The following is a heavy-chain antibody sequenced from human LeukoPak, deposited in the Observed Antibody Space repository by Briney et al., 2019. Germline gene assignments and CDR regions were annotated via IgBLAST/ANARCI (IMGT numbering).Heavy chain of an antibody. J-gene: IGHJ4*02. V-gene: IGHV1-8*01. D-gene: IGHD1-26*01. CDR2: MDPNSGNT. Sequence: ASVKVSCKASGYTLTSYDINWVRQATGQGLEWMGWMDPNSGNTGYAQKFQGRVTMTRNTSISTAYMELSSLRSEDTAVYYCARYPEGRRGSYAVWGQGTLVTVSS. CDR1: GYTLTSYD. CDR3: ARYPEGRRGSYAV.